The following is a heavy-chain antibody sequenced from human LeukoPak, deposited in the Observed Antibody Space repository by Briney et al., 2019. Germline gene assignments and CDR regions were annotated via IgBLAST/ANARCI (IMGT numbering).Heavy chain of an antibody. J-gene: IGHJ6*03. CDR2: IYTSGST. CDR1: GGSIFSYY. CDR3: ARHGYYYYMDV. V-gene: IGHV4-4*09. Sequence: PSETLSLTCTVSGGSIFSYYWSWFRQPPGKGLEWIGYIYTSGSTNYDLSLKSRVTISIDTSKNQFSLKLSSVTAADTAVYYCARHGYYYYMDVWGKGTTVTVSS.